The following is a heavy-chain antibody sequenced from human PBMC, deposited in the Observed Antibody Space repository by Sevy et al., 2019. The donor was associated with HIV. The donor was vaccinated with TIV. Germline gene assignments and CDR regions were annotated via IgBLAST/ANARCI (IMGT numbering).Heavy chain of an antibody. CDR2: IIAVFGTT. J-gene: IGHJ4*01. CDR1: GGIFRSNA. V-gene: IGHV1-69*13. Sequence: ASVKVSCKASGGIFRSNAISWVRQAPGQGLEWMGGIIAVFGTTNYALKFQGRVTVSADESRSTAYMELSSLRSEDTAVYYCARDKYYYVSGSFDYWGQGTQVTVSS. CDR3: ARDKYYYVSGSFDY. D-gene: IGHD3-10*01.